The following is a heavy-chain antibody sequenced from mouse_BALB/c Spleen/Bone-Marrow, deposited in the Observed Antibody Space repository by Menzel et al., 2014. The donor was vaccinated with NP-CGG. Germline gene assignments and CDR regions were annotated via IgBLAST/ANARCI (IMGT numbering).Heavy chain of an antibody. J-gene: IGHJ2*01. CDR2: IDPSDSET. CDR3: ARWGAYFDY. Sequence: QVQLQQSGAELVRPGTPVKLSCTAYGYTFTSYWMNWVKQRPGRGLEWIGRIDPSDSETHYNQKFKDKATLTVDKSSSTAYIQLSSLTSEDSAVYYCARWGAYFDYWGQGTTLTVSS. CDR1: GYTFTSYW. V-gene: IGHV1-61*01.